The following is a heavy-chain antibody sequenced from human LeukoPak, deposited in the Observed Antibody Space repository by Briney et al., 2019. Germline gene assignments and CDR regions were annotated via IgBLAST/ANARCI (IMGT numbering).Heavy chain of an antibody. CDR1: GFTFSSYA. D-gene: IGHD3-10*01. CDR2: ISHDGSNK. V-gene: IGHV3-30-3*01. CDR3: ARDRGFNSFDY. Sequence: PGGSLRLSCAVSGFTFSSYAMHWVRQAPGKGLEWVAVISHDGSNKNYADSVKGRLTISRDKSKNTLYLQMNSLRAEDTAVYYCARDRGFNSFDYWSQGTLVTVSS. J-gene: IGHJ4*02.